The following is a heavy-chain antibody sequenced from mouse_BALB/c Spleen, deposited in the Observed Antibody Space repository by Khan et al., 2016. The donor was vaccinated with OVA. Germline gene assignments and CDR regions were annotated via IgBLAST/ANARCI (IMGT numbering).Heavy chain of an antibody. V-gene: IGHV3-2*02. CDR2: ISYSGRT. D-gene: IGHD1-1*01. J-gene: IGHJ2*01. Sequence: EVQLVESGPGLVKPSQSLSLTCTVTGYSITSDYAWNWIRQFPGNKLEWMGYISYSGRTSYNPSLKSRISITRDTSKNLFFLQLNSVTTEDTATYSCARSVTITTVVATDFDYWGQGTTLTVSS. CDR3: ARSVTITTVVATDFDY. CDR1: GYSITSDYA.